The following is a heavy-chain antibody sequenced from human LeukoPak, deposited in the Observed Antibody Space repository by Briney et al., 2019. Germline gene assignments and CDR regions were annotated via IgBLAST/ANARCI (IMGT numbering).Heavy chain of an antibody. V-gene: IGHV1-69*05. J-gene: IGHJ4*02. Sequence: SVKVSCKASGGAFSSYAISWVRPAPGQGLEWMGRIIPIFGTANYAQKFQGRVTITTDESTSTAYMELSSLRSEDAAVYYCARDAPSDSGYAASPYYFDYWGQGTLVTVSS. CDR1: GGAFSSYA. CDR2: IIPIFGTA. CDR3: ARDAPSDSGYAASPYYFDY. D-gene: IGHD5-12*01.